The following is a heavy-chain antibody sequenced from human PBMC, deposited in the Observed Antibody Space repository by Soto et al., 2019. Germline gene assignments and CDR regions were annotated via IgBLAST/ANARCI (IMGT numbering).Heavy chain of an antibody. J-gene: IGHJ4*02. V-gene: IGHV1-18*01. CDR3: ARDSPPNDY. CDR1: CYTFTRYG. CDR2: IRVYNGNT. Sequence: GASVKVSCKASCYTFTRYGISWVRQAPGQGLEWMGWIRVYNGNTNYAQKLQGRVTMTTDTSTSTAYMELRSLKSDDTAVYYCARDSPPNDYWGQGTLVTVS.